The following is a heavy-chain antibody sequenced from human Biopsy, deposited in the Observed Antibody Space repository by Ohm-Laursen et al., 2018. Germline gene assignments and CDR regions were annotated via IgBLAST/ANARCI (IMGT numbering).Heavy chain of an antibody. D-gene: IGHD3-3*01. V-gene: IGHV4-59*12. CDR2: AYNGGIT. Sequence: SETLSLTCSVSGGSISSYYWTWIRQPPGKGLEWIGHAYNGGITNYNPSLKSRVTISKDTSKNQFSLQVNSVTAADTAVYYCARTPRDSFWSGSYKRGLWFDPWGQGTLVIVSS. CDR3: ARTPRDSFWSGSYKRGLWFDP. CDR1: GGSISSYY. J-gene: IGHJ5*02.